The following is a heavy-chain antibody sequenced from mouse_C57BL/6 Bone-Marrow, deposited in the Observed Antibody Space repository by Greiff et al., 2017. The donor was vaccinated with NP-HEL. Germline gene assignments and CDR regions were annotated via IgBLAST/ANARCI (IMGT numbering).Heavy chain of an antibody. D-gene: IGHD1-3*01. CDR3: AREGDNLHYFDY. CDR1: GFTFSSYG. CDR2: ISSGGSYT. V-gene: IGHV5-6*01. J-gene: IGHJ2*01. Sequence: VQLKESGGDLVKPGGSLKLSCAASGFTFSSYGMSWVRQTPDKRLEWVATISSGGSYTYYPDSVKGRFTISRDNAKNTLYLQMSSLKSEDTAMYYCAREGDNLHYFDYWGQGTTLTVSS.